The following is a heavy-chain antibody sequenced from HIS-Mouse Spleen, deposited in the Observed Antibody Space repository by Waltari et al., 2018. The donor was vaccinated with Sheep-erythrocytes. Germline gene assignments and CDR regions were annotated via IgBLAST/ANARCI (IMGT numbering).Heavy chain of an antibody. CDR3: ARAPYYYDSSGYYYFDY. D-gene: IGHD3-22*01. CDR2: IYYSGST. J-gene: IGHJ4*02. CDR1: GGSIRRGGYS. V-gene: IGHV4-31*03. Sequence: QVQLQESGPGLVKPSQTLSLTCTVSGGSIRRGGYSWGWIPPHPGKGLEWIGYIYYSGSTYYNPSLKSRVTISVDTSKNQFSLKLSSVTAADTAVYYCARAPYYYDSSGYYYFDYWGQGTLVTVSS.